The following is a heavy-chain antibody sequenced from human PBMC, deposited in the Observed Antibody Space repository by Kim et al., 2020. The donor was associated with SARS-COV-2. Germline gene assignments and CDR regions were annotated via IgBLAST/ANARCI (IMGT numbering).Heavy chain of an antibody. CDR1: GGSFTKYV. CDR3: ARDEVDTFDY. Sequence: SVKVSCKASGGSFTKYVTSWLRQAPGQGLEWMGGIIPVFGAANYAQKFQGRVTITADKSTSTVYMELSSLRSDDTAVYYCARDEVDTFDYWGQGTRGTV. CDR2: IIPVFGAA. J-gene: IGHJ4*02. V-gene: IGHV1-69*06. D-gene: IGHD1-26*01.